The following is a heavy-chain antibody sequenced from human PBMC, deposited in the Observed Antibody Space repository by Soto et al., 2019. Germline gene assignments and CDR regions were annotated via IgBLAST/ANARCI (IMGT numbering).Heavy chain of an antibody. CDR1: GGSISSSSYY. J-gene: IGHJ3*02. Sequence: TSETLSLTCTVSGGSISSSSYYWGWIRQPPGKGLEWIGSIYYSGSTYYNPSLKSRVTISVDTSKNQFSLKLSSVTAADTAVYYCARWAYSSSWHLDAFDIWGQGTMVTVSS. V-gene: IGHV4-39*01. CDR2: IYYSGST. CDR3: ARWAYSSSWHLDAFDI. D-gene: IGHD6-13*01.